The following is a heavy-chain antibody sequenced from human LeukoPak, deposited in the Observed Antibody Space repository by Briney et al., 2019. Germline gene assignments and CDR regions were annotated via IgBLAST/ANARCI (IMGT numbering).Heavy chain of an antibody. CDR2: INPNSGGT. V-gene: IGHV1-2*02. J-gene: IGHJ4*02. CDR1: GYTFTGYY. Sequence: GASVKVSCKASGYTFTGYYMYWVRQAPGQGLEWMGWINPNSGGTRYAQKFQGRVTMTRDTSVSTAYIELSRLRSDDTAVYYCARETYYYGSGRSQVFDYWGQGTLVTVSS. CDR3: ARETYYYGSGRSQVFDY. D-gene: IGHD3-10*01.